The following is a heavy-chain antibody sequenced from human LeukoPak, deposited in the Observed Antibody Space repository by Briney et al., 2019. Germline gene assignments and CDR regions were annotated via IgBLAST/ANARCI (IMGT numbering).Heavy chain of an antibody. Sequence: SQTLSLTCAISGDSVSSNIPAWNWIRQSPSRGLEWQGRTYYRSKWYTEYALSVKSRITISPDTSKNHFSLQLNSVTPEDTAVYYCARVRDDYNYYFDYWGQGTLVTVSS. J-gene: IGHJ4*02. V-gene: IGHV6-1*01. CDR3: ARVRDDYNYYFDY. CDR2: TYYRSKWYT. D-gene: IGHD5-24*01. CDR1: GDSVSSNIPA.